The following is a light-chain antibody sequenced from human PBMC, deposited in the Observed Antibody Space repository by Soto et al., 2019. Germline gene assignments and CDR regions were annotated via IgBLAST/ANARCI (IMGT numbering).Light chain of an antibody. Sequence: QSALTQPASVSGSPGQSITISCTGTSSDVGGYKFVSWYQQHPGKAPKLIIYDVSDRPSGVSNRFSGSKSGNTASLTISGLQTEDEADYYCSSYTNTSTLVGFGGGTKLTVL. CDR3: SSYTNTSTLVG. J-gene: IGLJ2*01. CDR2: DVS. CDR1: SSDVGGYKF. V-gene: IGLV2-14*01.